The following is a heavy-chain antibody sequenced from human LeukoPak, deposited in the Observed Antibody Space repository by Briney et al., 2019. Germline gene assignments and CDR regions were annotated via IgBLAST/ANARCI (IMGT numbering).Heavy chain of an antibody. D-gene: IGHD2/OR15-2a*01. CDR1: GFTFTTYS. V-gene: IGHV3-21*01. CDR2: ISSGSSAI. Sequence: GGSLRLSCEASGFTFTTYSMTWVRRAPGKGLEWVSTISSGSSAIFSADALKGRFTISRDDAKNLLYLDMNSLRAEDTAVYYCARGKTSQNIVTRKTYNWFDPWGQGTLVTVSS. J-gene: IGHJ5*02. CDR3: ARGKTSQNIVTRKTYNWFDP.